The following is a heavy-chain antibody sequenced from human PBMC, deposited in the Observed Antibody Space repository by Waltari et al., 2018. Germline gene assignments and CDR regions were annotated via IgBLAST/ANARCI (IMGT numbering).Heavy chain of an antibody. J-gene: IGHJ6*03. CDR2: MKPNSGNT. CDR3: ARELTDCSGGSCSYYYYYMDV. CDR1: GYTFTSYD. V-gene: IGHV1-8*03. Sequence: QVQLVQSGAEVKKPGASVKVSCKASGYTFTSYDINWVRQATGQGLEWMGWMKPNSGNTGYAQKFQGRVTITRNTSISTAYMELSSLRSEDTAVYYCARELTDCSGGSCSYYYYYMDVWGKGTTVTVSS. D-gene: IGHD2-15*01.